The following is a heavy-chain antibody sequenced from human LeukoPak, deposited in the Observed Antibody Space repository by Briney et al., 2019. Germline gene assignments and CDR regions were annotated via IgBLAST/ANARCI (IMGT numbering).Heavy chain of an antibody. CDR2: INPGDSDT. D-gene: IGHD4/OR15-4a*01. J-gene: IGHJ4*02. V-gene: IGHV5-51*01. Sequence: GESLKISCKGSGYSFTNHWVAWVRQMPGKGLEWMAIINPGDSDTRYNPSFQGQVTISVDKSINTAYLQWSSLKASDTAMYYCARRAGAYSHPYDYWGQGTLVTVSS. CDR1: GYSFTNHW. CDR3: ARRAGAYSHPYDY.